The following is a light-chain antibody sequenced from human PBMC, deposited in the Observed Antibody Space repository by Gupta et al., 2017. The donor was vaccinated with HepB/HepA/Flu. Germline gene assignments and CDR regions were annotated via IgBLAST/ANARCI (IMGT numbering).Light chain of an antibody. J-gene: IGLJ3*02. Sequence: QSVLPQPPSASATPGQRLPISCSRSSSHIGSHSVDLSQPLPGPPPKPLIYMNNPRPSRVTARFSGSKSGTAASVAISGLRAEDEADYYCAAWDDSRSGGVFGGGTKLTVL. V-gene: IGLV1-47*01. CDR2: MNN. CDR1: SSHIGSHS. CDR3: AAWDDSRSGGV.